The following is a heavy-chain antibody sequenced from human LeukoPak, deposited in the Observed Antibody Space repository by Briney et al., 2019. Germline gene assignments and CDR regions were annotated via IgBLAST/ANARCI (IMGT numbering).Heavy chain of an antibody. D-gene: IGHD6-19*01. Sequence: SETLSLTCTVSGGSISNYYWSWIRRPPGKGLEWIGYIYYSGSTLYNPSLKSRVTISVDTSKNQFSLKLSSVTAADTAVYYCARSIAVASTAEYFQHWGQGTLVTVSS. CDR3: ARSIAVASTAEYFQH. CDR2: IYYSGST. J-gene: IGHJ1*01. CDR1: GGSISNYY. V-gene: IGHV4-59*08.